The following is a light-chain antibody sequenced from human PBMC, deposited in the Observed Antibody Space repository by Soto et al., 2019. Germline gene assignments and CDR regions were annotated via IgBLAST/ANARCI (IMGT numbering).Light chain of an antibody. CDR3: QTWGTGIQI. V-gene: IGLV4-69*01. Sequence: QPVLTQSPSASASLGASVKLTCTLSSGHSSYAIAWHQQQPEKGPRYLMKVNSDGSHSKGDGIPDRISGSSSGAERFLTISSLQSEDEADYYCQTWGTGIQIFGGGTKLTVL. CDR1: SGHSSYA. J-gene: IGLJ2*01. CDR2: VNSDGSH.